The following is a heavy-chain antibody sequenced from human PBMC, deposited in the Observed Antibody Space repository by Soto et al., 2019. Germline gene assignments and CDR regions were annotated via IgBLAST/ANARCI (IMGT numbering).Heavy chain of an antibody. CDR2: ISGGGETT. CDR3: AFNSGSGSYYFAY. J-gene: IGHJ4*02. CDR1: GFTFSSYA. D-gene: IGHD3-10*01. Sequence: EVQLLESGGGLVQPGGSLRLSCAASGFTFSSYAMWWVRQAPGKGLECVSAISGGGETTYYADSVKGRFTISRDNSKTTLYLQMNSLRAEDTAVYYCAFNSGSGSYYFAYWGQGTLVTVSS. V-gene: IGHV3-23*01.